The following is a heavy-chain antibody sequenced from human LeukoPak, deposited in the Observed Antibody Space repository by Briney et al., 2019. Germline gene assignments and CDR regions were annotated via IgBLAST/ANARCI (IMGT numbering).Heavy chain of an antibody. J-gene: IGHJ4*02. CDR3: AKERGYYDFWSGYPTYYFDY. CDR2: ISGSGGST. V-gene: IGHV3-23*01. CDR1: GFTFSSYW. D-gene: IGHD3-3*01. Sequence: PGGSLRLSCAASGFTFSSYWMSWVRQAPGKGLEWVSAISGSGGSTYYADSVKGRFTISRDNSKNTLYLQMNSLRAEDTAVYYCAKERGYYDFWSGYPTYYFDYWGQGTLVTVSS.